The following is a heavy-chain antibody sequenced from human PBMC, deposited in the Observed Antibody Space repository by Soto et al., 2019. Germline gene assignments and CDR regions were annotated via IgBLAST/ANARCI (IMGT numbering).Heavy chain of an antibody. D-gene: IGHD3-22*01. V-gene: IGHV3-9*03. Sequence: GGSLRLSCAASGLTFDDYAMQWFRQAPGKGLEWVSGISWNSGSIGYADSVKGRFTISRDNAKNSLYLQMNSLRAEDMALYYCAKDRLSSGYYYFDYWGQGTMVTVSS. CDR2: ISWNSGSI. CDR3: AKDRLSSGYYYFDY. J-gene: IGHJ4*02. CDR1: GLTFDDYA.